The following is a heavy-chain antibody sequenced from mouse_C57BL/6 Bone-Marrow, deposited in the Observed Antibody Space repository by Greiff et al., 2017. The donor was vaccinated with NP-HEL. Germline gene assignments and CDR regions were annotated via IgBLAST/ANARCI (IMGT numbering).Heavy chain of an antibody. CDR3: ARDLYYYDMDY. CDR1: GYTFTSHW. CDR2: IFPGSGST. V-gene: IGHV1-56*01. Sequence: VKLMESGPELVRPGASVKISCKAPGYTFTSHWIHWIRQRPGQGLEWIGEIFPGSGSTYYNEKFKGKATLTVDTSSSTAYMQLSSLTSEDSAVYFCARDLYYYDMDYGGQGTAVTVSA. J-gene: IGHJ4*01.